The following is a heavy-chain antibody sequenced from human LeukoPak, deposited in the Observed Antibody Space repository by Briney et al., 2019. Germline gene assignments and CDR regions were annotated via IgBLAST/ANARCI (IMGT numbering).Heavy chain of an antibody. V-gene: IGHV3-21*01. Sequence: GGSLRLSCAVSGFTFSSYSMNWVRQAPGKGLEWVSSISSSSSYIYYADSVKGRFTISRDNAKNSLYLQMNSLRAEDTAVYYCAREGPSIAARPSDYWGQGTLVTVSS. J-gene: IGHJ4*02. D-gene: IGHD6-6*01. CDR1: GFTFSSYS. CDR2: ISSSSSYI. CDR3: AREGPSIAARPSDY.